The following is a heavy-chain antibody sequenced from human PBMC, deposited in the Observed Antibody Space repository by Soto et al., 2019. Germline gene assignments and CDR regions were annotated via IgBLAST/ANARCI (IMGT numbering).Heavy chain of an antibody. Sequence: SLRLSCAASGFTFSSYGMHWVRQAPGKGLEWVAVIWYDGSNKYYADSVKGRFTISRDNSKNTLYLQMNSLRAEDTAVYYCARDERGYYDFWSGYTYGMDVWGQGTTVTVSS. CDR2: IWYDGSNK. CDR3: ARDERGYYDFWSGYTYGMDV. V-gene: IGHV3-33*01. D-gene: IGHD3-3*01. CDR1: GFTFSSYG. J-gene: IGHJ6*02.